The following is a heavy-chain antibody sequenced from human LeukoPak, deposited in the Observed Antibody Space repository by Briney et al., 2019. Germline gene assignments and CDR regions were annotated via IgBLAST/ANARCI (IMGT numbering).Heavy chain of an antibody. V-gene: IGHV3-23*01. CDR2: ISGSGGST. Sequence: PGGSLRLSCEASGFTVSSNYMSWVRQAPGKGLEWVSAISGSGGSTYYADSVKGRFTISRDNSKNTLYLQMNSLRAEDTAVYYCAKDGSSWYLFDYWGQGTLVTVSS. D-gene: IGHD6-13*01. CDR3: AKDGSSWYLFDY. CDR1: GFTVSSNY. J-gene: IGHJ4*02.